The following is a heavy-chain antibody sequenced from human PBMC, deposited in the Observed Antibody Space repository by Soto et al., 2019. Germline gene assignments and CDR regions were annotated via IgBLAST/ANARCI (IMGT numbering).Heavy chain of an antibody. CDR2: IYPGDSDT. CDR1: GYSFTSYW. Sequence: GESLKIPCKGSGYSFTSYWIGWVRQMPGKGLEWMGIIYPGDSDTRYSPSFQGQVTISADKSISTAYLQWSSLKASDTAMYYCARQHNWNYEDNWFDPWGQGTLVTVSS. V-gene: IGHV5-51*01. J-gene: IGHJ5*02. CDR3: ARQHNWNYEDNWFDP. D-gene: IGHD1-7*01.